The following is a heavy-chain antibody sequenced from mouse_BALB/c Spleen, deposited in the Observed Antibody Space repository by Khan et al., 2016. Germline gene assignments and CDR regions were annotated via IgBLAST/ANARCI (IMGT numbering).Heavy chain of an antibody. Sequence: EVQLQESGPGLVKPSQSLSLTCTVSGYSITSDYAWNWIRQFPGNKLEWMGYISYSGSTRYYPSLHSRISITRDTSKNQVFLQLNSVTTEDTATYFGARTPTAYYAMDYWGQGTSVTVSS. CDR1: GYSITSDYA. CDR3: ARTPTAYYAMDY. J-gene: IGHJ4*01. V-gene: IGHV3-2*02. D-gene: IGHD1-2*01. CDR2: ISYSGST.